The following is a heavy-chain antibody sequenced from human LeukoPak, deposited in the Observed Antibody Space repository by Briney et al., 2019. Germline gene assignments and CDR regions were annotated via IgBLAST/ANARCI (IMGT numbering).Heavy chain of an antibody. J-gene: IGHJ3*02. D-gene: IGHD5-18*01. V-gene: IGHV5-51*01. Sequence: GESLKISCKGSGYSFTSYWIGWVRQMPGKGLEWMGIIYPGDSDTRYSPSFQGQVTISADKSISTAYLQWSSLKASDTAMYYCARFWNVDTAMVTDSHDAFDIWGQGAMVTVSS. CDR3: ARFWNVDTAMVTDSHDAFDI. CDR2: IYPGDSDT. CDR1: GYSFTSYW.